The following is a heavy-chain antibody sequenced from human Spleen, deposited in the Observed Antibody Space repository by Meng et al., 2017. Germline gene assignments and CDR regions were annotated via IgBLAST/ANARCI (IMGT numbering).Heavy chain of an antibody. V-gene: IGHV4-34*01. CDR2: INHSGST. CDR1: GGSFSDYY. CDR3: ARGPTTMAHDFDY. Sequence: QVQPQRWGAGLLKPSETPSLPCVVSGGSFSDYYWSWIRQPPGKGLEWIGEINHSGSTNYNPSLESRATISVDTSQNNLSLKLSSVTAADSAVYYCARGPTTMAHDFDYWGQGTLVTVSS. D-gene: IGHD4-11*01. J-gene: IGHJ4*02.